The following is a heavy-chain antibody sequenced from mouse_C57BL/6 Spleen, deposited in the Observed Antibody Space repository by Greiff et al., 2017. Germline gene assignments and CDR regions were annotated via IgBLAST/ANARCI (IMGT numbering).Heavy chain of an antibody. J-gene: IGHJ1*03. V-gene: IGHV1-69*01. CDR1: GYTLTSYW. CDR2: IDPSDSYT. D-gene: IGHD1-1*01. Sequence: VQLQQPGAELVMPGASVKLSCKASGYTLTSYWMHWVKQRPGQGLEWIGEIDPSDSYTNYNQKFKGKSTLTVDKSSSTAYMQLSSLTSEDSAVYYCARPYYYGSSYWYFDVWGTGTTVTVSS. CDR3: ARPYYYGSSYWYFDV.